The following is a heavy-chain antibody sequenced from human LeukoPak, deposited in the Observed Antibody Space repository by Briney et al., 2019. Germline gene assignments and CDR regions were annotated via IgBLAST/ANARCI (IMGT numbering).Heavy chain of an antibody. CDR1: GVTFSSYA. J-gene: IGHJ4*02. V-gene: IGHV3-23*01. CDR3: AKAGNSGSYYSLRYYDF. CDR2: ISGSGGST. D-gene: IGHD3-10*01. Sequence: PGGSLRLSCAASGVTFSSYAMSWVRQAPGKGLEWVSGISGSGGSTYYADSVKGRFTTSRDNSKNTLFLQMNSLRAEDTAVYYCAKAGNSGSYYSLRYYDFWGQGTLVTVSS.